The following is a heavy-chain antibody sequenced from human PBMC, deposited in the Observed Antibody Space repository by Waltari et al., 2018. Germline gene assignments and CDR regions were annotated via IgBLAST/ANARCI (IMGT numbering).Heavy chain of an antibody. D-gene: IGHD2-15*01. V-gene: IGHV4-59*01. CDR3: ARAGYCSGGSCYSSAFDI. CDR1: GGSLSSYY. J-gene: IGHJ3*02. Sequence: QVQLQESGPGLVKPSETLSLTCTVPGGSLSSYYWSWIRQHPGTGLEWIGYIYYSGSTNYNPSLKSRVTISVDTSKNQFSLKLSSVTAADTAVYYCARAGYCSGGSCYSSAFDIWGQGTMVTVSS. CDR2: IYYSGST.